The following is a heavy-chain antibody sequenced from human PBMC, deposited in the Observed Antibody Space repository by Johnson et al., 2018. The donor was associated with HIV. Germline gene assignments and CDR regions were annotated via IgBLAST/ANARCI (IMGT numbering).Heavy chain of an antibody. Sequence: QVQLVESGGGVVQPGRSLRLSCAASGFIFSTYGMHWVRQAPGKGLEWVAVIYSGGSTYYADSVKGRFTISRDNSKNTLYLQMNSLRAEDTAVYYCAREGTVSYGGALEIWGQGTMVTVSS. CDR2: IYSGGST. CDR1: GFIFSTYG. D-gene: IGHD4-17*01. CDR3: AREGTVSYGGALEI. J-gene: IGHJ3*02. V-gene: IGHV3-NL1*01.